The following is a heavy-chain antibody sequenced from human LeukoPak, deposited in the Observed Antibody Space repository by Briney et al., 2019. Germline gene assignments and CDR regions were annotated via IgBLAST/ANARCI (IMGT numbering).Heavy chain of an antibody. CDR3: ARDYYDSSGYYYGMDV. CDR1: GFTFSDYY. CDR2: ISSSGSTI. V-gene: IGHV3-11*01. D-gene: IGHD3-22*01. Sequence: PGGSLRLSCAASGFTFSDYYMSWLRQAPGKGLEWVSYISSSGSTIYYADSVKGRFTISRDNAKNSLYLQMNSLRAEDTAVYYCARDYYDSSGYYYGMDVWGQGTTVTVSS. J-gene: IGHJ6*02.